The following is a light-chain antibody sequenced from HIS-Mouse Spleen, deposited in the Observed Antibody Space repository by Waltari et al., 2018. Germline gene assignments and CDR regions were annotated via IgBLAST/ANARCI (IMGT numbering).Light chain of an antibody. J-gene: IGLJ2*01. CDR3: YSTDSSGNHRV. Sequence: SYELTQPPSVSVSPGQTARITCSGDALPKKYAYWYQQKSDQAPVLVIYEDSKRPSGIPERFSGSSSGTMASLTISGAQVEDEADYYCYSTDSSGNHRVFGGGTKLTVL. CDR2: EDS. CDR1: ALPKKY. V-gene: IGLV3-10*01.